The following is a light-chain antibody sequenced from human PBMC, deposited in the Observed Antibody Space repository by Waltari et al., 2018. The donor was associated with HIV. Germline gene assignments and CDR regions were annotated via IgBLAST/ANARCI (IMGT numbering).Light chain of an antibody. CDR3: QQLNNIPYT. Sequence: DIHLTQSPSFLSASGGDRVTITCRASQGISNYLAWYQQQPGRAPKLLIYAASTLLSGVPSRFSGGGSGTEFTLTISSLQPEDFASYYFQQLNNIPYTFGQGTRLEIK. V-gene: IGKV1-9*01. J-gene: IGKJ2*01. CDR2: AAS. CDR1: QGISNY.